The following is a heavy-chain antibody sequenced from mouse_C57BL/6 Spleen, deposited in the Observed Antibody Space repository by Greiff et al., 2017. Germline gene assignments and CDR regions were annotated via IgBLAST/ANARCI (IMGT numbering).Heavy chain of an antibody. J-gene: IGHJ3*01. D-gene: IGHD3-2*02. V-gene: IGHV1-69*01. CDR1: GYTFTSYW. CDR2: IDPSDSYT. Sequence: VQLQQPGAELVMPGASVKLSCKASGYTFTSYWMHWVKQRPGQGLEWIGEIDPSDSYTNYNQKFKGKSTLTVDKSSSTAYMQLSSLTSEDSAVYYCARGSSGYWFAYWGQGTLVTVSA. CDR3: ARGSSGYWFAY.